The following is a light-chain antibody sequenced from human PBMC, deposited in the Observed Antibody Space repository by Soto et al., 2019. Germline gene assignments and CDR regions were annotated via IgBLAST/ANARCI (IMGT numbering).Light chain of an antibody. CDR3: QQRSNWPSLT. CDR2: GAS. J-gene: IGKJ4*01. V-gene: IGKV3D-20*02. CDR1: QSVRSSH. Sequence: IVLTQSPGILSLSPWERATLSCRTSQSVRSSHLAWYQQKPGQAPRLLIYGASSRATGIPARFSGSGSETDFTLTISSLEPEDSAVYYCQQRSNWPSLTFGGGTKVDIK.